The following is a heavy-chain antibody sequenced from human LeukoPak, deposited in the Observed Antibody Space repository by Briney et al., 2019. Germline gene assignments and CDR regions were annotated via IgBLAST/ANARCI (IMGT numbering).Heavy chain of an antibody. J-gene: IGHJ4*02. CDR1: GYTFTGYY. Sequence: ASVKVSCKASGYTFTGYYMHWVRQAPGQGPAWIGWITVYNGNTIYAQKLQGRVTMTTDTSTSTAYMELRSLRSDDTAVYYCARGASTYYDSSDYFDYWGQGTLVTVSS. D-gene: IGHD3-22*01. V-gene: IGHV1-18*04. CDR3: ARGASTYYDSSDYFDY. CDR2: ITVYNGNT.